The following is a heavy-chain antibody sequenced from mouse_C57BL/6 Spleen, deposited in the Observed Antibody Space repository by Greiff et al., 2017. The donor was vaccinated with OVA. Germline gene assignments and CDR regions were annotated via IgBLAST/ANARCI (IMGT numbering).Heavy chain of an antibody. CDR3: ARGGSSYYAMYY. Sequence: VQLQQPGAELVMPGASVKLSCKASGYTFTSYWMHWVKQRPGQGLEWIGEIDPSDSYTNYNQKFKGKSTLTVDKSSSTAYMQLSSLTSEDSAVYYCARGGSSYYAMYYWGQGTSVTVSS. CDR1: GYTFTSYW. D-gene: IGHD1-3*01. V-gene: IGHV1-69*01. J-gene: IGHJ4*01. CDR2: IDPSDSYT.